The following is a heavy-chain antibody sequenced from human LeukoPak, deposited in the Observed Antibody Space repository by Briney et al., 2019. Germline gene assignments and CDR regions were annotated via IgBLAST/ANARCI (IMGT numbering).Heavy chain of an antibody. CDR1: VDSISSYY. V-gene: IGHV4-59*01. CDR2: IYYSGST. CDR3: ARSRMWFDY. Sequence: PSETLSLTCAVSVDSISSYYWTWIRQPPGKGLEWIGYIYYSGSTNYNPSLKSRVTISLDTSKNQFSLKLSSVSTADTAIYYCARSRMWFDYWGQGTLVTVSS. J-gene: IGHJ4*02. D-gene: IGHD1-14*01.